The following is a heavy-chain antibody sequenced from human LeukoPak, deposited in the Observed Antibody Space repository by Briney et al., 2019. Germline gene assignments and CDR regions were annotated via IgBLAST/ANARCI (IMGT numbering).Heavy chain of an antibody. J-gene: IGHJ6*03. CDR3: ARGVTSYYYYYMDV. V-gene: IGHV1-8*03. D-gene: IGHD3-3*01. CDR2: MNPNRGNT. CDR1: GYTFTSYD. Sequence: ASVKVSCKASGYTFTSYDINWVRQATGQGLEWMGWMNPNRGNTGYAQKFQGRVTITRDTSIGTAYMELSSLRSEDTAVYYCARGVTSYYYYYMDVWAKGPRSPSP.